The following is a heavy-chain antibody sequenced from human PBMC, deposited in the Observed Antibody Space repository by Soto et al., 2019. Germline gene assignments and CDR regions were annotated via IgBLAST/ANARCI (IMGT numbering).Heavy chain of an antibody. CDR1: GGTFSSYA. D-gene: IGHD3-22*01. J-gene: IGHJ5*02. CDR2: IIPIFGTA. V-gene: IGHV1-69*06. Sequence: SVKVSCKASGGTFSSYAISWVRQAPGQGLEWMGGIIPIFGTANYAQKFQGRVTITADKSTSTAYMELSSLRSEDTAVYYCARHYYDSSGYDWFDPWGQGTMVTVYS. CDR3: ARHYYDSSGYDWFDP.